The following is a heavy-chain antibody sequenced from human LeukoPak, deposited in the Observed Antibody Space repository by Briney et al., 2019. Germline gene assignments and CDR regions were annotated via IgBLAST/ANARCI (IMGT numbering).Heavy chain of an antibody. D-gene: IGHD2-15*01. V-gene: IGHV3-23*01. Sequence: GGSLRLSCAASGFTFSSYAISWVRQAPGKGLEWVSAISGSGGSTYYADSVKGRFTISRDNSKNTLYLQMNGLRAEDTAVYYCAKLGGSSYYYGMDVWGQGTTVTVSS. CDR2: ISGSGGST. CDR1: GFTFSSYA. J-gene: IGHJ6*02. CDR3: AKLGGSSYYYGMDV.